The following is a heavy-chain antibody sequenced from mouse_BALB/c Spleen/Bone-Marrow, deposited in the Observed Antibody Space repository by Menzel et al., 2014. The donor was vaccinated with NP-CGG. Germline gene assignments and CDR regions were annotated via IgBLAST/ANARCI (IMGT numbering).Heavy chain of an antibody. CDR3: AREEGNFLAY. J-gene: IGHJ3*01. CDR2: ISSGGSYT. V-gene: IGHV5-9-4*01. D-gene: IGHD2-1*01. Sequence: EVQLVESGGGLVKPGGSLKLSCAASGFTFSSYAMSWVRQSPEKRLEWVAEISSGGSYTYYPDTVTGRFTISRDNAKNTLYLEMSSLRSEDTAMYYCAREEGNFLAYWGPGTLVTVSA. CDR1: GFTFSSYA.